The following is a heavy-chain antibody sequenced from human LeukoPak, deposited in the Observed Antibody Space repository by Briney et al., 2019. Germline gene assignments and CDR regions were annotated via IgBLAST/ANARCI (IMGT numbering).Heavy chain of an antibody. Sequence: GGSLRLSCAASGFTVSSNYMSWVRQAPGKGLEWVSVIYSGGSIYYADSVKGRFTISRDNSKNTLYLQMNSLRAEDTAVYYCARVTYDFWSGYYRYFDYWGQGTLVTVSS. V-gene: IGHV3-66*02. J-gene: IGHJ4*02. CDR1: GFTVSSNY. CDR3: ARVTYDFWSGYYRYFDY. CDR2: IYSGGSI. D-gene: IGHD3-3*01.